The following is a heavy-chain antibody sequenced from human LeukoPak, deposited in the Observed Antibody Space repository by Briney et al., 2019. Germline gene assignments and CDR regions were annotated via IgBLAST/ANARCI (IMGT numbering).Heavy chain of an antibody. CDR1: GFTFSSYG. CDR2: ISGSGGST. J-gene: IGHJ4*02. CDR3: ARFRRSAQSY. V-gene: IGHV3-23*01. D-gene: IGHD2-15*01. Sequence: GGTLRLSCAVSGFTFSSYGMSWVRQAPGKGLEWVSAISGSGGSTYYADSVKGRFTISRDNSKNTLYLHMNSLTAEDTAVYYCARFRRSAQSYWGQGILVTVSS.